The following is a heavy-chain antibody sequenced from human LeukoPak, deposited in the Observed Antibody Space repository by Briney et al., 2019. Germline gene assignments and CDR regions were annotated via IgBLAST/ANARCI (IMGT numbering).Heavy chain of an antibody. CDR1: GGSFSGYY. V-gene: IGHV4-34*01. D-gene: IGHD2-2*01. CDR2: INHSGST. CDR3: ARPKPYCSSTSCSDY. J-gene: IGHJ4*02. Sequence: SETLSLTCAVYGGSFSGYYWSWIRQPPGKGLEWIGEINHSGSTNYNPSLKSRVTISVDTSKNQFSLKLSSVTAADTAVYYCARPKPYCSSTSCSDYWGQGNLVTVSS.